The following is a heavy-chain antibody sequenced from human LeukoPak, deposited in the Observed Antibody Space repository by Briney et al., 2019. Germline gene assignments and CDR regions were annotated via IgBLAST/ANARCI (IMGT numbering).Heavy chain of an antibody. Sequence: GGSLRLSCAASGFTFSFHAMTWVRQAPGKGLEWVSSISGSGKNIYYGDSVKGRFTISRDNSKNTLYLQMNSLRAEDTAVYYCVKDWEAVSNTPTGIDYWGQGTLVTVSS. D-gene: IGHD5/OR15-5a*01. CDR1: GFTFSFHA. V-gene: IGHV3-23*01. J-gene: IGHJ4*02. CDR2: ISGSGKNI. CDR3: VKDWEAVSNTPTGIDY.